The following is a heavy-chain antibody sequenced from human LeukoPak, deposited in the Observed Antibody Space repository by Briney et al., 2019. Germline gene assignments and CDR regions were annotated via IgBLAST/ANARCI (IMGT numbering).Heavy chain of an antibody. D-gene: IGHD3-10*01. J-gene: IGHJ4*02. V-gene: IGHV3-23*01. CDR3: AKLWFGELAPVDY. CDR2: ISGSGGST. Sequence: GSLRLSCAASGFTLSRFALSWVRPAPGKGLEWVSAISGSGGSTYYADSVKGRFTISRDNSKNTLYLQMNSLRAEDTAVYYCAKLWFGELAPVDYWGQGTLVTVSS. CDR1: GFTLSRFA.